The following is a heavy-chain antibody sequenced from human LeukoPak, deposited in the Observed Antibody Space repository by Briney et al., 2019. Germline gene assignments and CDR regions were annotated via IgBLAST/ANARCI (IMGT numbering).Heavy chain of an antibody. CDR2: IIGSGGST. D-gene: IGHD6-13*01. J-gene: IGHJ5*02. V-gene: IGHV3-23*01. CDR1: GYTFRGYA. CDR3: AKGDSSSWYDSYNWFDP. Sequence: GGALRLSCAAPGYTFRGYAMSWVRQAPGKGLWWVSAIIGSGGSTYYADSVKGRFTIYRDNSKNTLYLQMNSLRAEDTAVYYCAKGDSSSWYDSYNWFDPWGQGTLVTVSS.